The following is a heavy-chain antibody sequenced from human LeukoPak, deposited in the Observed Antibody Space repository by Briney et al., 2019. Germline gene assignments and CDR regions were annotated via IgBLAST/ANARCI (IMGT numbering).Heavy chain of an antibody. D-gene: IGHD4-17*01. Sequence: PGRSLRLSCAASGFTFSSYGIHWVRQAPGKWLEWVATIAYDGSSEFYADSVKGRFTISRDNSKNTLYLQMNSLRAEDTAVYYCAKDSTVTGRIYGMDVWGQGTTVTVSS. CDR1: GFTFSSYG. CDR3: AKDSTVTGRIYGMDV. J-gene: IGHJ6*02. CDR2: IAYDGSSE. V-gene: IGHV3-30*18.